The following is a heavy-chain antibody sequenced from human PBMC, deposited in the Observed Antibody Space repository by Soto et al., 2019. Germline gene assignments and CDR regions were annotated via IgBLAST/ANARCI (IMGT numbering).Heavy chain of an antibody. V-gene: IGHV3-30*02. J-gene: IGHJ4*02. CDR2: VWKDGSNR. D-gene: IGHD5-18*01. CDR1: GITFSDYG. Sequence: GGSLRLSCAASGITFSDYGMHWVRQAPGKGLEWVAGVWKDGSNRYYVDSVKGRFTISRDNSKNTLYLQMNSLRGEDTAVYYCAKVTRGSNFGYYNFWGQGTLVTVYS. CDR3: AKVTRGSNFGYYNF.